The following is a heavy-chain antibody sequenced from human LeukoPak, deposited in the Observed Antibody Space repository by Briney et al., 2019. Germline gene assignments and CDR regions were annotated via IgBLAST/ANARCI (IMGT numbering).Heavy chain of an antibody. V-gene: IGHV3-30*02. Sequence: GGSLRLSCAASGFTFSNYGMNWVPQGPGKGLEWVSFIRYDGSNKYYADSVKGRFTISRDNSKNTLYLQMHSLRAEDTAVYYCAKDRLRGGYGFDLMDYWGQGTLVTVSS. J-gene: IGHJ4*02. D-gene: IGHD5-18*01. CDR3: AKDRLRGGYGFDLMDY. CDR2: IRYDGSNK. CDR1: GFTFSNYG.